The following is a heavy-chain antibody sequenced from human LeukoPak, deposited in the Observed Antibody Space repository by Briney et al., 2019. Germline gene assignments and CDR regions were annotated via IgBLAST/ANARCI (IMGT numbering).Heavy chain of an antibody. CDR2: SSDRGVRT. Sequence: GGSLTHSCAASGFTFSSYAMSWVRQAPGKGLEWVSASSDRGVRTYYADSVKGRFTIPRDNSKNTLFLQMDSLRAEDTAVYFCAKSNDGSSTGGDYWGQGTLVTVS. CDR3: AKSNDGSSTGGDY. V-gene: IGHV3-23*01. CDR1: GFTFSSYA. J-gene: IGHJ4*02. D-gene: IGHD1-26*01.